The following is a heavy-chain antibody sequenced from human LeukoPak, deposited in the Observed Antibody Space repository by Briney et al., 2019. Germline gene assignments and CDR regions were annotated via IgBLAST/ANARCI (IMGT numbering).Heavy chain of an antibody. Sequence: PGGSPRLSCAASGFTVSSIYMNWVRPAPEKGLGWGSVICSGGRTYYADSVKGRFTISRDNSRNTLYLQMNSLRAEDTAVYYCARGSEAATIFYCGQGTLVTVSS. V-gene: IGHV3-53*01. CDR2: ICSGGRT. CDR1: GFTVSSIY. J-gene: IGHJ4*02. D-gene: IGHD3-3*01. CDR3: ARGSEAATIFY.